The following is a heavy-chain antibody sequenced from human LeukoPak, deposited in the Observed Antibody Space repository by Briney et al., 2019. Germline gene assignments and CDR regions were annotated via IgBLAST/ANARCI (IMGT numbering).Heavy chain of an antibody. Sequence: GESLKISRKGSGYSFTSYWIGWVRQMPGKGLEWMGIIYPGDSDTRYSPSFQGQVTISADKSISTAYLQWSSLKASDTAMYYCARPSNNIVGATSGAFDIWGQGTMVTVSS. CDR1: GYSFTSYW. J-gene: IGHJ3*02. D-gene: IGHD1-26*01. CDR2: IYPGDSDT. CDR3: ARPSNNIVGATSGAFDI. V-gene: IGHV5-51*01.